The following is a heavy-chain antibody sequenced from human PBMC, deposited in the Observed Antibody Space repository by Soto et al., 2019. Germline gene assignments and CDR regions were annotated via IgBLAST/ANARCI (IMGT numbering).Heavy chain of an antibody. CDR1: GGSFSGYY. CDR3: ATGDILTGDAFDI. CDR2: INHSGST. J-gene: IGHJ3*02. D-gene: IGHD3-9*01. Sequence: SETLSLTCAVYGGSFSGYYWSWIRPPPGKGLEWIGEINHSGSTNYNPSLKSRVTISVDTSKNQFSLKLSSVTAADTAVYYCATGDILTGDAFDIWGQGTMVTVSS. V-gene: IGHV4-34*01.